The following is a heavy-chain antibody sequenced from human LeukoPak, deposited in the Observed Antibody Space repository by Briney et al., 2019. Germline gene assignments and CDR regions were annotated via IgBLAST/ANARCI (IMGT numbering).Heavy chain of an antibody. CDR2: INHSGST. CDR1: GGSFSGYY. CDR3: ARGQAFLGYYGMDV. V-gene: IGHV4-34*01. J-gene: IGHJ6*02. Sequence: PSETLSPTCAVYGGSFSGYYWSWIRQPPGKGLEWIGEINHSGSTNYNPSLKSRVTISVDTSKNQFSLKLSSVTAADTAVYYCARGQAFLGYYGMDVWGQGTTVTVSS.